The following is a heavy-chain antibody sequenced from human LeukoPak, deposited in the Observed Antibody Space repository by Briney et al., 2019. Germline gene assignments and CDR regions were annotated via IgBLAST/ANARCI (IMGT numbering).Heavy chain of an antibody. J-gene: IGHJ6*03. CDR1: GGSFSGYY. Sequence: SETLPLTCAVYGGSFSGYYWSWIRQPPGKGLEWIGEINHSGSTNYNPSLKSRVTISVDTSKNHFSLKLSSVTAADTAVYYCARDNYYDIFEMSYYMDVWGKGTTVTISS. V-gene: IGHV4-34*01. D-gene: IGHD3-9*01. CDR3: ARDNYYDIFEMSYYMDV. CDR2: INHSGST.